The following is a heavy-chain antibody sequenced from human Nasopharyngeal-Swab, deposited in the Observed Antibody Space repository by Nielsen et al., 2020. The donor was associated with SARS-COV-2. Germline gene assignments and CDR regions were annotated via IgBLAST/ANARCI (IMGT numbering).Heavy chain of an antibody. J-gene: IGHJ4*02. V-gene: IGHV3-9*01. CDR3: AKVRGVGSTEDHFDF. CDR1: GLIFDDYA. D-gene: IGHD3-10*01. CDR2: ITWNSGTI. Sequence: GGSLRLSCAASGLIFDDYAMHWVRQAPGKGLEWVSSITWNSGTIDSADSVKGRFIISREPSKNTVYVQMNSLRAEDTAVYYCAKVRGVGSTEDHFDFWGQGTLVTVSS.